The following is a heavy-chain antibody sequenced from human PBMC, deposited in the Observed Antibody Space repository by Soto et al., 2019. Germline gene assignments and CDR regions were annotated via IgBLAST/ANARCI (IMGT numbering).Heavy chain of an antibody. CDR2: IYYSGST. J-gene: IGHJ4*02. CDR3: ARGLDCTNGVCFEYYFDY. CDR1: GGSVSSGNYY. V-gene: IGHV4-31*03. Sequence: TLSLTCTVSGGSVSSGNYYWSWIRQHPGKGLEWIGYIYYSGSTYYNPSLKSRVTISVDTSKNQFSLKLSSVTAADTAVYYCARGLDCTNGVCFEYYFDYWGQGTLVTVSS. D-gene: IGHD2-8*01.